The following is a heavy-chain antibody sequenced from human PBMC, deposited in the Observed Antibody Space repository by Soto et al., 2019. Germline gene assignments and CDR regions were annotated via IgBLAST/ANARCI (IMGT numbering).Heavy chain of an antibody. CDR2: IRNDGGSM. CDR3: VRDQYTMSDFWSAFSRD. J-gene: IGHJ1*01. V-gene: IGHV3-23*04. Sequence: EVQLVQSGGGLVQPGGSLRLSCAASGFTFSSSPISWVRQAPGKGLEWIAAIRNDGGSMYYVESVKGRFTISRDNTKNTSSLRMRNLRVEDTAIYYCVRDQYTMSDFWSAFSRDWGQGAQVIVSS. D-gene: IGHD3-3*01. CDR1: GFTFSSSP.